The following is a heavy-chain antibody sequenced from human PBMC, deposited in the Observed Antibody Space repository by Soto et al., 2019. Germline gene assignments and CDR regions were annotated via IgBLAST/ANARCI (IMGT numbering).Heavy chain of an antibody. V-gene: IGHV1-18*01. D-gene: IGHD3-10*01. J-gene: IGHJ4*02. CDR2: INAYNGNT. Sequence: QVQLVQSGGEVKKPGASVKVSCKTSGYSFTSYGISWVRQAPAQGLEWMGWINAYNGNTNYVQKFQGRVTMTTDTSTSTAYMELRRLRSDDTAVYYCARGPRITMVRGDYWGQGTRVTVSS. CDR1: GYSFTSYG. CDR3: ARGPRITMVRGDY.